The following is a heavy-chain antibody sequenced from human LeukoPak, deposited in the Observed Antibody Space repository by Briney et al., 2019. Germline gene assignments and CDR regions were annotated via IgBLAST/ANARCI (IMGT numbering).Heavy chain of an antibody. J-gene: IGHJ6*03. CDR3: ARAGTAMVRYYYYYYMDV. CDR1: GGTFSSYA. Sequence: SSVKVSCKASGGTFSSYAISWVRQAPGQGLEWMGGIIPIFGTANYAQKFQGTVTITADESTSTAYMELSSLRSEHTAVYYCARAGTAMVRYYYYYYMDVWGKGTTVTVSS. V-gene: IGHV1-69*01. D-gene: IGHD5-18*01. CDR2: IIPIFGTA.